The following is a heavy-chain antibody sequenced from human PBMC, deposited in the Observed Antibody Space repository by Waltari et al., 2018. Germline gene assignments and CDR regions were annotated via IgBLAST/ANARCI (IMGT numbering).Heavy chain of an antibody. J-gene: IGHJ6*02. V-gene: IGHV3-7*01. D-gene: IGHD5-18*01. Sequence: EVHVVESGGGLVQPGGSLRLSCAASGFTFHSFWMSWVRQAPGKGLEWVASINQEGSDTYYVDSVKGRFIISRDNAENSLFLQMSSLSAEDTAVYSCATTLFRTQRGDGVDVWGQGTTVIVSS. CDR1: GFTFHSFW. CDR3: ATTLFRTQRGDGVDV. CDR2: INQEGSDT.